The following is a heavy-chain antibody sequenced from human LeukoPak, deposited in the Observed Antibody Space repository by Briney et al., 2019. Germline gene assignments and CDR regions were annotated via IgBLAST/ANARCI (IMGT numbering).Heavy chain of an antibody. CDR2: INHSGST. CDR1: GGSFSGYY. Sequence: PSETLSLTCAVYGGSFSGYYWSWIRQPPGKGLEWIGEINHSGSTNYNPTLKSRVTISVDTSKNQFSLKLSSVTAADTAVYYCARGGARYSSSSRSNYFEYWGQGTLVTVSS. J-gene: IGHJ4*02. V-gene: IGHV4-34*01. D-gene: IGHD6-6*01. CDR3: ARGGARYSSSSRSNYFEY.